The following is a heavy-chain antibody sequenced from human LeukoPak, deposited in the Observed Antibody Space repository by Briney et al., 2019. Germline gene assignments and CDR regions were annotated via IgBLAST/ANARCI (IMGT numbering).Heavy chain of an antibody. D-gene: IGHD3-10*01. Sequence: GGSLRLSCAASGFTFSSYSMNWVRQAPGKGLEWVSSISSSSSYIYYADSVKGRFTISRDNAKNSLYLQMNSLRAEDTAVYYCARAGITMVRGVKSYYFDYWGQGTLVTVSP. V-gene: IGHV3-21*01. CDR1: GFTFSSYS. CDR2: ISSSSSYI. J-gene: IGHJ4*02. CDR3: ARAGITMVRGVKSYYFDY.